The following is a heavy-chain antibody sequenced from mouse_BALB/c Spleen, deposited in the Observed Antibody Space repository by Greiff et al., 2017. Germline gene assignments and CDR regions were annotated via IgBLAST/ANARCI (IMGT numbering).Heavy chain of an antibody. D-gene: IGHD1-1*02. V-gene: IGHV1-69*02. CDR2: IYPSDSYT. Sequence: VQLQQPGAELVRPGASVKLSCKASGYTFTSYWINWVKQRPGQGLEWIGNIYPSDSYTNYNQKFKDKATLTVDKSSSTAYMQLSSPTSEDSAVYYCTRYDYAHYYAMDYWGQGTSVTVSS. CDR3: TRYDYAHYYAMDY. CDR1: GYTFTSYW. J-gene: IGHJ4*01.